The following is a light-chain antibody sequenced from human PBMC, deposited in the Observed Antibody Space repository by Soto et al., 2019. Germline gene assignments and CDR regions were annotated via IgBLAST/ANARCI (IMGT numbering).Light chain of an antibody. CDR3: QQYNRYPPT. CDR1: QDISDY. J-gene: IGKJ1*01. V-gene: IGKV1-16*02. Sequence: DIQMTQSPSSLSASVGDRVTITCRASQDISDYLAWLQQKPGKAPKPLIYAVSSLQSGVPSKFSGSGSGTDFTLTISSLQPEDSATYYCQQYNRYPPTFGQGTKVEI. CDR2: AVS.